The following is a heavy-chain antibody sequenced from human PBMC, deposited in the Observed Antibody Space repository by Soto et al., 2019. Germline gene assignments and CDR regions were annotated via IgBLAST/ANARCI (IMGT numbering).Heavy chain of an antibody. CDR1: GFTFSSYS. CDR2: ISSSSSYI. J-gene: IGHJ4*02. Sequence: GGSLRLSCLGSGFTFSSYSMKWVRQAPGKGLEWVSSISSSSSYIYYADSVKGRFTISRDSAKNSLYLQMNSLRVEDTAVYYCARTTYCGGDCYSGGPDFWGQGTLVTVSS. V-gene: IGHV3-21*01. CDR3: ARTTYCGGDCYSGGPDF. D-gene: IGHD2-21*02.